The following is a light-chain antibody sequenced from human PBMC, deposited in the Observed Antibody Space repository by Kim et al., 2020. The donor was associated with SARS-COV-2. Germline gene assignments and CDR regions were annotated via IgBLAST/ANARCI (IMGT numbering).Light chain of an antibody. CDR3: QQLNSYPT. CDR2: DAS. V-gene: IGKV1-9*01. CDR1: QGIGTY. Sequence: SASVGDRVTSTCRASQGIGTYIAWYQQSPGKAPKLLIYDASSLKRGVPSRFSGSGSGTEFTLTISSLQPEDVATYYCQQLNSYPTFGPGTKVDIK. J-gene: IGKJ3*01.